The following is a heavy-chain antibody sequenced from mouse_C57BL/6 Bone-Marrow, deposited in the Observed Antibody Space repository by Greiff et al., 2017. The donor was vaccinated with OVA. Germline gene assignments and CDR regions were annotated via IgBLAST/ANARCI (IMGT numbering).Heavy chain of an antibody. CDR3: ARQGDYDAFAY. Sequence: EVMLVESGGGLVQPGGSLKLSCAASGFTFSDYYMYWVRQTPEKRLEWVAYISNGGGSTYYPDTVKGRFTISRDNAKKTLYLQMSRLKAEDTAMYYWARQGDYDAFAYWGKGTLVTVSA. CDR2: ISNGGGST. V-gene: IGHV5-12*01. J-gene: IGHJ3*01. D-gene: IGHD2-4*01. CDR1: GFTFSDYY.